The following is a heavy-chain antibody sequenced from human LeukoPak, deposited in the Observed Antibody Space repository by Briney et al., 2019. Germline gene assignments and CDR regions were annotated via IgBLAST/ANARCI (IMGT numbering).Heavy chain of an antibody. D-gene: IGHD3-10*02. CDR1: GFTVSSND. J-gene: IGHJ6*04. Sequence: GGSLRLSCAVSGFTVSSNDMSWVRQAPGKGLEWVSVIYSGGSRYYADSVKGRFTISRDNAKNSLYLQMNSLRAEDTAVYYCAELGITMIGGVWGKGTTVTISS. V-gene: IGHV3-66*01. CDR3: AELGITMIGGV. CDR2: IYSGGSR.